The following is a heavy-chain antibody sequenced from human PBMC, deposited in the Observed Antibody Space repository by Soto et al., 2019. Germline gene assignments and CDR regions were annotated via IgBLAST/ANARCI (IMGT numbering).Heavy chain of an antibody. D-gene: IGHD5-12*01. V-gene: IGHV1-69*02. J-gene: IGHJ3*02. CDR2: IIPILGIA. CDR1: GGTFSSYT. Sequence: QVQLVQSGAEVKKPGSSVKVSCKASGGTFSSYTISWVRQAPGQGLEWMGRIIPILGIANFAQKFQGRVTITADKSTSTSYMELSSLRSEYTAVYYCARYSGYDDAFDIWGQGTMVTVSS. CDR3: ARYSGYDDAFDI.